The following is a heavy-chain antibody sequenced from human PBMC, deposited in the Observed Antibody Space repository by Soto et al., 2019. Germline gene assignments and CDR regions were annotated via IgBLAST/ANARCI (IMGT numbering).Heavy chain of an antibody. Sequence: GGSLRLSCAASGFTFSSYWMHWVRQAPGKGLVWVSRINSDGSSTSYADSVKGRFTISRDNAKNTLYLQMNSLRAEDTAVYYCARGSYYYGSGSYYTEDYYYGMDVWGQGTTVTVSS. D-gene: IGHD3-10*01. V-gene: IGHV3-74*01. CDR2: INSDGSST. CDR1: GFTFSSYW. J-gene: IGHJ6*02. CDR3: ARGSYYYGSGSYYTEDYYYGMDV.